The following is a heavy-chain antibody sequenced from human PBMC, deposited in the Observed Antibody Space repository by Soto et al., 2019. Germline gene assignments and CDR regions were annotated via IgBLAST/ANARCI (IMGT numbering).Heavy chain of an antibody. V-gene: IGHV1-69*02. CDR2: IAPIFDIS. Sequence: QVQLVQSGAEVKKPGSSVRVSCKASGGTFDSYTISWVRQAPGQGLEWVGRIAPIFDISKYAPKFQGRVTITADKSTSTAYMDLSGLTSEDTAVYYCATWAFGGRQQLVRDAFDFWGQGTMVTVSS. CDR1: GGTFDSYT. CDR3: ATWAFGGRQQLVRDAFDF. J-gene: IGHJ3*01. D-gene: IGHD3-16*01.